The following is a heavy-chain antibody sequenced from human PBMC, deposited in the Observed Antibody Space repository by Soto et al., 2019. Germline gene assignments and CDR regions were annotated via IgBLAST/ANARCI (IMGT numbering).Heavy chain of an antibody. CDR3: ARYYGGYSDY. D-gene: IGHD3-10*01. CDR2: IYYSGST. V-gene: IGHV4-59*08. CDR1: GGSISSYY. Sequence: SETLSLTCTVSGGSISSYYWSWIRQPPGKGLEWIGYIYYSGSTNYNPSLKSRVTISVDTSKNQFSLKLSSVTAADTAVYYCARYYGGYSDYRGQGTLVTVSS. J-gene: IGHJ4*02.